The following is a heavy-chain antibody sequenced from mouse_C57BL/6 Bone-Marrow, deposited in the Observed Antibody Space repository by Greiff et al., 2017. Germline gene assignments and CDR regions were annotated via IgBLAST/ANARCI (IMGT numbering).Heavy chain of an antibody. J-gene: IGHJ4*01. D-gene: IGHD1-2*01. V-gene: IGHV1-72*01. Sequence: QVQLQQPGAELVKPGASVKLSCKASGYTFTSYWMHWVKQRPGRGLEWIGRIDPNGGGTKYNEKFKSKATLTVDKPSSTAYMQLSSLTSEDSAVYDCARWGYYGDYYSMDYWGQGTSVTVSS. CDR1: GYTFTSYW. CDR3: ARWGYYGDYYSMDY. CDR2: IDPNGGGT.